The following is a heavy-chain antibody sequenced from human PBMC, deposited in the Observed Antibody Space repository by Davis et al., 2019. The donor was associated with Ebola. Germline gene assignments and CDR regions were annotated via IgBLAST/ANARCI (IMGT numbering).Heavy chain of an antibody. V-gene: IGHV6-1*01. J-gene: IGHJ4*02. CDR1: GDSVSGNIPA. D-gene: IGHD6-19*01. CDR2: TYYSSKQWYH. CDR3: ARGWLRTSFDC. Sequence: PSETLSLTCAISGDSVSGNIPAWNWIRQSPSRGLEWLGRTYYSSKQWYHDYATSVKSRVTVNLDTSKNQFSLHLNSVTPEDTAVYYCARGWLRTSFDCWGQGTLVTVSS.